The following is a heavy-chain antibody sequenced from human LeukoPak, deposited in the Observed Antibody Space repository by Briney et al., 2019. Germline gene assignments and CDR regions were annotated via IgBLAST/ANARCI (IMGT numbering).Heavy chain of an antibody. D-gene: IGHD6-19*01. V-gene: IGHV1-69*13. CDR1: GGTFSSYA. CDR2: IIPIFGTA. CDR3: ATPIAVAGIFDY. J-gene: IGHJ4*02. Sequence: ASVKVSCKASGGTFSSYAISWVRQAPGQGLEWMEGIIPIFGTANYAQKFQGRVTITADESTSTAYMELSSLRSEDTAVYYCATPIAVAGIFDYWGQGTLVTVSS.